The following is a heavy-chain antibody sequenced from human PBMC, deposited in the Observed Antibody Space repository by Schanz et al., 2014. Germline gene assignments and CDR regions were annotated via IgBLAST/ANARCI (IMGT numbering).Heavy chain of an antibody. V-gene: IGHV3-53*01. CDR2: IYSDGRT. J-gene: IGHJ3*02. CDR3: AKRYSSTSCSHGAFDI. Sequence: EVQLVESGGGLIQPGGSLRLSCVASGFTVSSNYMSWVRQAPGKGLEWVSVIYSDGRTYYGDSVKGRFTISRDNSKNTLYLQMNSMRDEDTAMYYCAKRYSSTSCSHGAFDIWGQGTMVTVSS. CDR1: GFTVSSNY. D-gene: IGHD2-2*01.